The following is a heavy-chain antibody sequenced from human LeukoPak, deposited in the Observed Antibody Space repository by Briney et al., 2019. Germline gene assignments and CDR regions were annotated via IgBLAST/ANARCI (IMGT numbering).Heavy chain of an antibody. CDR1: GYTFPSYF. D-gene: IGHD6-13*01. CDR3: ARDHVAAAGTGDY. CDR2: INPTGGST. J-gene: IGHJ4*02. V-gene: IGHV1-46*01. Sequence: ASVKVSCKASGYTFPSYFMHWVRQAPGQGLEWMGIINPTGGSTTYAQKFQGRVTMTRDTSTSTVYMELSSLRSDDTAVYYCARDHVAAAGTGDYWGQGTLVTVSS.